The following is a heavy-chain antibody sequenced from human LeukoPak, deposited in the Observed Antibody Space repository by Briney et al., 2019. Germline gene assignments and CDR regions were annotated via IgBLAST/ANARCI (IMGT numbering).Heavy chain of an antibody. CDR3: ARHRYYDTSGARGMHWFDP. V-gene: IGHV4-4*02. CDR2: IHHGGTT. D-gene: IGHD3-22*01. Sequence: SETLSLTCAVSGGSITSGNWWTWVRQSPGKGLEWIGEIHHGGTTNYNPSLKSRVTISVDKSKNQFSLKLSSVTAADTAVYFCARHRYYDTSGARGMHWFDPWGQGTLVTVSS. J-gene: IGHJ5*02. CDR1: GGSITSGNW.